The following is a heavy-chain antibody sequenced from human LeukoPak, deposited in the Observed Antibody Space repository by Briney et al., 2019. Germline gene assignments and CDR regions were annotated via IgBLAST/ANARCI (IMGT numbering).Heavy chain of an antibody. CDR1: GGTFSSYA. D-gene: IGHD2-2*01. Sequence: ASVKVSCKASGGTFSSYAISWVRQAPGQGLEWMGWINPSSGGTNYAQKFQGRVTMTRGTSISTAYMELSRLRSDDTAVYYCARDVGEYCSSVSCYASDYWGQGTLVTVSS. V-gene: IGHV1-2*02. J-gene: IGHJ4*02. CDR3: ARDVGEYCSSVSCYASDY. CDR2: INPSSGGT.